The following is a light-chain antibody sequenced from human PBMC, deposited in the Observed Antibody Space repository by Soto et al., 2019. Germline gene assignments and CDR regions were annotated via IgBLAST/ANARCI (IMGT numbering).Light chain of an antibody. J-gene: IGKJ4*01. CDR1: QSVNND. Sequence: EIVMTQSPATLSVSPGERATLSCRASQSVNNDLAWYQQKPGQAPRLLIYGASTRATGIPVRFSGSGSGTEFTLTINSLKSEDFAVYYCQQYNDWPLTFGGGTKVEIK. V-gene: IGKV3-15*01. CDR2: GAS. CDR3: QQYNDWPLT.